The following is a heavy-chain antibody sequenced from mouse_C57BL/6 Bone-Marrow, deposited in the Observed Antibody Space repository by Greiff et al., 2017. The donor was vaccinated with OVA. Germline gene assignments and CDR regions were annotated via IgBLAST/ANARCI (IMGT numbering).Heavy chain of an antibody. CDR2: INPSSGYT. CDR3: ASDDAGY. CDR1: GYTFTSYT. D-gene: IGHD2-12*01. Sequence: QVQLQQSGAELARPGASVKMSCKASGYTFTSYTMHWVKQRPGQGLEWIGYINPSSGYTKYNQKFKDKATLTADKSSSTAYLQLSGLTSEDSAVYYWASDDAGYWGQGTTLTVSS. J-gene: IGHJ2*01. V-gene: IGHV1-4*01.